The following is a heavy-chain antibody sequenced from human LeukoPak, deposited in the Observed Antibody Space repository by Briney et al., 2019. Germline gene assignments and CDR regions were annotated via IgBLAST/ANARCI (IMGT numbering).Heavy chain of an antibody. V-gene: IGHV4-30-2*01. CDR3: ARELWFVNAPGSWFDP. D-gene: IGHD3-10*01. CDR2: IFHSGSS. Sequence: SETLSLTCAVSGDSISSGDYSWSWVRQPSGKGLEWIGYIFHSGSSYYNPSLKSRVTISVDKSKNQFSLRLTSVTAADTAVYYCARELWFVNAPGSWFDPWGQGTLVTVSS. J-gene: IGHJ5*02. CDR1: GDSISSGDYS.